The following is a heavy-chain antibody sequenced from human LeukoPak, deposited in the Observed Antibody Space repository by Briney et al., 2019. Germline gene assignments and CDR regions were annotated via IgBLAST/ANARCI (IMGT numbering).Heavy chain of an antibody. CDR3: VRAGSGWQIWFYP. CDR1: GYTFTSYD. Sequence: GASVKVSCKASGYTFTSYDINWVRQATGQGLEWLGWMNPNSGNTGYAQKFQGRGNMKRKTSLSTAYMALSSLRSGDTGVCFCVRAGSGWQIWFYPWGQGTLVTVSS. D-gene: IGHD6-19*01. J-gene: IGHJ5*02. V-gene: IGHV1-8*01. CDR2: MNPNSGNT.